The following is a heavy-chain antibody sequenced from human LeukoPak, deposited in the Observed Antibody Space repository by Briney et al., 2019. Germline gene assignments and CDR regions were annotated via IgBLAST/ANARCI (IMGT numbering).Heavy chain of an antibody. CDR3: AKDRVGAPPGDWGYLGASNCFDI. CDR2: IGTYNGNT. V-gene: IGHV1-18*01. CDR1: GYTFNRYG. D-gene: IGHD3-16*01. J-gene: IGHJ3*02. Sequence: GASVKVSCKASGYTFNRYGVNWVRQAPGQGLEWMGWIGTYNGNTNLAQKFKGRVTMTTDTATSTAYMELKSLRLDDTAVYYCAKDRVGAPPGDWGYLGASNCFDIWGQGTMVSVAS.